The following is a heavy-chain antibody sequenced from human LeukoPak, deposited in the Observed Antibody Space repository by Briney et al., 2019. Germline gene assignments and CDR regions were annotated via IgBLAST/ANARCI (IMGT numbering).Heavy chain of an antibody. CDR1: GDSISDYY. CDR2: FSYSGST. J-gene: IGHJ4*02. D-gene: IGHD1-26*01. CDR3: ARGRYSWNYGVVFDY. V-gene: IGHV4-59*01. Sequence: SETLSLTCTVSGDSISDYYWSWIRQPPGKGLEWIGHFSYSGSTNYNPSLRGRITMSVDTSKDQFSLKLSSVTVADTAVDYCARGRYSWNYGVVFDYWGQGTLVTVSS.